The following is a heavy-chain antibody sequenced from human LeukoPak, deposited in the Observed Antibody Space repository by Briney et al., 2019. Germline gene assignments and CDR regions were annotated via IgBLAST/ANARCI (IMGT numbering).Heavy chain of an antibody. J-gene: IGHJ6*02. CDR2: IYPGDSDT. CDR1: GYSFTSYW. D-gene: IGHD3-3*01. V-gene: IGHV5-51*01. CDR3: ARQSDPYYDFWSGYFQPPYYYYYGMDV. Sequence: RGESLKISCKGSGYSFTSYWIGWVRQMPGKGLEWMGIIYPGDSDTRYSPSFQGQVTISADKSISTAYLQWSSLKASDTAMYYCARQSDPYYDFWSGYFQPPYYYYYGMDVWGQGTTVTVSS.